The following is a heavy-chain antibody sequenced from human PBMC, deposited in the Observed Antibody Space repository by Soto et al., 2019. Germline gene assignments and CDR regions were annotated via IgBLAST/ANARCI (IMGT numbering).Heavy chain of an antibody. J-gene: IGHJ6*02. D-gene: IGHD1-26*01. Sequence: GGSLRLSCAGYGFSFGGYAMSWVRQAPGKGLEWISGVSGGGTSTYYAGSVKGRFTISRDSSVVYLQMNGLRADDTAVYYCAKWGGYYAYYSEMDVWGRGTTVTVSS. V-gene: IGHV3-23*01. CDR2: VSGGGTST. CDR1: GFSFGGYA. CDR3: AKWGGYYAYYSEMDV.